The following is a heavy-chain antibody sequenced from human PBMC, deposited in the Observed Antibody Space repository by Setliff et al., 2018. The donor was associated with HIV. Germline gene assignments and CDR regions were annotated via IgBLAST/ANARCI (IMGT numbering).Heavy chain of an antibody. V-gene: IGHV3-30*03. CDR3: ARYFRDGSYNDY. Sequence: GESLKISCAASGFTFSSYAMHWVRQAPGKGLEWVALISYDGSNKYYADSVRGRFAISRDNAKNSLYLQMNSLRGEDTAVYYCARYFRDGSYNDYWGQGTLVTVSS. CDR1: GFTFSSYA. D-gene: IGHD3-10*01. CDR2: ISYDGSNK. J-gene: IGHJ4*02.